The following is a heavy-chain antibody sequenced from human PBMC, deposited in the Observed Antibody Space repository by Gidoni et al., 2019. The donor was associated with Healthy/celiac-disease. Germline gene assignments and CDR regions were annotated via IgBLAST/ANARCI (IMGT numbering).Heavy chain of an antibody. J-gene: IGHJ4*02. Sequence: QVQLQESGPGLVKPSETLSLTCTVSGGSISSYYWSWIRQPPGKVLEWIGYIYYSGSTNYNPSLKSRVTISVDTSKNQFSLKLSSVTAADTAVYYCARFSGAGDFDYWGQGTLVTVSS. V-gene: IGHV4-59*01. CDR1: GGSISSYY. D-gene: IGHD1-1*01. CDR2: IYYSGST. CDR3: ARFSGAGDFDY.